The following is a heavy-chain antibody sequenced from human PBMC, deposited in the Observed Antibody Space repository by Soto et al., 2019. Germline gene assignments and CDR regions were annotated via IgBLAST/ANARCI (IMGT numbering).Heavy chain of an antibody. CDR2: IYYSGST. CDR1: GGSISSGDYY. J-gene: IGHJ6*02. CDR3: ARELEGGCSNSNDYCVMDV. D-gene: IGHD4-4*01. V-gene: IGHV4-30-4*01. Sequence: SETLSLTCTVSGGSISSGDYYYNWIRQPPGKGLEWIGYIYYSGSTYYNPSLKSRVTISVDTSNNQFSLKLSSVTAADTAVYYCARELEGGCSNSNDYCVMDVWGQGTTVTVSS.